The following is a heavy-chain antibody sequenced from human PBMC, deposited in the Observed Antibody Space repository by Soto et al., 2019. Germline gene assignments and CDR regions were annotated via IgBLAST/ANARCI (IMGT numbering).Heavy chain of an antibody. Sequence: AAVKVSCEASGYSFTDYHIHWVRQAPGQGLEWLGRINPKSGGTSTAQKFQGWVTMTTDTSISTASMELTRLTSDDTAIYYCARGDSPHCSNRLPAFSHNNDLDVRG. CDR3: ARGDSPHCSNRLPAFSHNNDLDV. CDR2: INPKSGGT. D-gene: IGHD2-8*01. V-gene: IGHV1-2*04. J-gene: IGHJ6*01. CDR1: GYSFTDYH.